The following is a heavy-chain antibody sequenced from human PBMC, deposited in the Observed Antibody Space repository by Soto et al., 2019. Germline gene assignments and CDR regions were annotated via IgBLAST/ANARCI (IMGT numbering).Heavy chain of an antibody. V-gene: IGHV1-46*03. J-gene: IGHJ5*02. Sequence: ASVKVSCKASGYTFTSYYMHWVRQAPGQGLEWMGIISPSGGSTSYAQKFQGRVTMTRDTSTSTVYMELSSLRSEDTAVYYCARDSDGDSASAWFDPWGQGTLVTVSS. CDR3: ARDSDGDSASAWFDP. CDR2: ISPSGGST. CDR1: GYTFTSYY. D-gene: IGHD3-10*01.